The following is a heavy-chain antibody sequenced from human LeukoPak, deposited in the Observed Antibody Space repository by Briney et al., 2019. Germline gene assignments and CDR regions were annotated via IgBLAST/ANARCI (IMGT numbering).Heavy chain of an antibody. V-gene: IGHV4-59*01. D-gene: IGHD1-1*01. CDR1: GGSISSYY. CDR2: IYYSGST. CDR3: ARIPYNWNDGYYFDY. Sequence: SETLSLTCTVSGGSISSYYWSWIRQPPGKGLGWIGYIYYSGSTNYNPSLKSRVAISVDTSKNQFSLKLSSVTAADTAVYYCARIPYNWNDGYYFDYWGQGTLVTVSS. J-gene: IGHJ4*02.